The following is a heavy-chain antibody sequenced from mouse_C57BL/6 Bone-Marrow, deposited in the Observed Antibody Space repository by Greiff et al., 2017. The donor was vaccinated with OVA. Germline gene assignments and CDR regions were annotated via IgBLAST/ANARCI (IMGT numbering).Heavy chain of an antibody. CDR1: GFSLTSYG. CDR3: AKTSREGYAMDY. Sequence: VKLVESGPGLVQPSQSLSITCTVSGFSLTSYGVHWVRQPPGKGLEWLGVIWSGGSTDYNAAFISRLSISKDNSKSQVFFKMNSLQADDTAIYYCAKTSREGYAMDYWGQGTSVTVSS. CDR2: IWSGGST. V-gene: IGHV2-4*01. J-gene: IGHJ4*01.